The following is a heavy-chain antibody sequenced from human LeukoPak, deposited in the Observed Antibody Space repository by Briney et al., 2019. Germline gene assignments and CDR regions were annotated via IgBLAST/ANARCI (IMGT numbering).Heavy chain of an antibody. D-gene: IGHD3-10*01. V-gene: IGHV3-7*05. Sequence: GGSLRLSCEASGFTFSTYCMSWVRQAPGKGLEWVANIKQDGSKKYYVDSVKGRFTISRDNAKNSLYLQMNSLRAEDTAVYYCARGDLYGSGSPEFYFDYWGQGTLVTVSS. CDR2: IKQDGSKK. J-gene: IGHJ4*02. CDR3: ARGDLYGSGSPEFYFDY. CDR1: GFTFSTYC.